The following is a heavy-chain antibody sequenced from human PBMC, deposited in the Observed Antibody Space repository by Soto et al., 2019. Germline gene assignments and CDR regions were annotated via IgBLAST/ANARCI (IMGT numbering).Heavy chain of an antibody. D-gene: IGHD6-19*01. J-gene: IGHJ4*02. CDR2: ISDDGSNK. CDR3: ARDRSSGWPAPDYFDY. V-gene: IGHV3-30-3*01. Sequence: GGSLRLSCAASGFTFSNYAMHWVRQAPGKGLEWVAVISDDGSNKYYADSVKGRFTISRDNSKNTLYLQVNSLRAEDTAVYYCARDRSSGWPAPDYFDYWGQGSQVTVSS. CDR1: GFTFSNYA.